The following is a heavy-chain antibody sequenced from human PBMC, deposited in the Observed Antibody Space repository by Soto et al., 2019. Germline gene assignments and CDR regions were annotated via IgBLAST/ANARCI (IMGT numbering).Heavy chain of an antibody. J-gene: IGHJ4*02. V-gene: IGHV3-33*01. CDR3: ARGAHSSGWYRVSLRPPDY. Sequence: GGSLRLSCAASGFTFSSYGMHWVRQAPGKGLEWVAVIWYDGSNKYYADSVKGRFTISRANSKNTLYLQMNSLRAEDTAVYYCARGAHSSGWYRVSLRPPDYWGQGTLVTVSS. CDR2: IWYDGSNK. D-gene: IGHD6-19*01. CDR1: GFTFSSYG.